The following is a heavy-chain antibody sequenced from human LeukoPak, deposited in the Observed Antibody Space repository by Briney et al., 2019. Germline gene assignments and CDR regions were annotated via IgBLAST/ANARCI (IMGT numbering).Heavy chain of an antibody. D-gene: IGHD2-15*01. Sequence: SQTLSLTCTVSGGSISSGGYYWSWIRQHPGKGLEWIGYIYYSGSTYYNPSLKSRVTISVDTSKNQFSLKLSSVIAADTAVYYCARSDCRDAFDIWGQGTMVTVSS. CDR3: ARSDCRDAFDI. CDR1: GGSISSGGYY. V-gene: IGHV4-30-4*08. J-gene: IGHJ3*02. CDR2: IYYSGST.